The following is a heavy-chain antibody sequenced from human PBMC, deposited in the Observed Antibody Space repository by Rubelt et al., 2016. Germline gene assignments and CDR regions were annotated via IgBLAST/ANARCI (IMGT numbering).Heavy chain of an antibody. D-gene: IGHD6-13*01. CDR3: ARGRRGSSSWLGRDYYGMDV. CDR2: INHRGST. J-gene: IGHJ6*02. V-gene: IGHV4-34*01. CDR1: GGSFSGYY. Sequence: QVQLQQWGAGLLMPSETLSLTCAVYGGSFSGYYWSWIRQPPGKGLEWIGEINHRGSTNYNPSLKSRVTISVDTAKNQFSLKLSSVTAADTAVDYCARGRRGSSSWLGRDYYGMDVWGQGTTVTVSS.